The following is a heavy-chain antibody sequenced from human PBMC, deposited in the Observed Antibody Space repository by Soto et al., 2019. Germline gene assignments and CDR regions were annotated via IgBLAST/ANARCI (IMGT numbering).Heavy chain of an antibody. CDR1: GFTFSSYG. V-gene: IGHV3-30*18. CDR3: AKVGCSSTSCYEPSMHYFDY. D-gene: IGHD2-2*01. Sequence: GGSLRLSCAASGFTFSSYGMHWVRQAPGKGLEWVAVISYDGSNKYYADSVKGRFTISRDNSKNTLYLQMNSLRAEDTAVYYCAKVGCSSTSCYEPSMHYFDYWGQGTLVTVSS. CDR2: ISYDGSNK. J-gene: IGHJ4*02.